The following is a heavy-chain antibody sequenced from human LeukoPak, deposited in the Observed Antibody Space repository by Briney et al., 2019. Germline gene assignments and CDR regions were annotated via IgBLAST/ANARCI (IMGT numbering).Heavy chain of an antibody. Sequence: ASVKVSCKASGYTFTGYYMHWVRQAPGQGLEWMGWINPNSGGTNYAQKFQGRVTMTRDTSISTAYMELSRLRSDDTAVYYCARCEPQPPSTWAGLRYFDWRHPETGDANYNWFDPWGQGTLVTVSS. CDR1: GYTFTGYY. CDR3: ARCEPQPPSTWAGLRYFDWRHPETGDANYNWFDP. V-gene: IGHV1-2*02. D-gene: IGHD3-9*01. CDR2: INPNSGGT. J-gene: IGHJ5*02.